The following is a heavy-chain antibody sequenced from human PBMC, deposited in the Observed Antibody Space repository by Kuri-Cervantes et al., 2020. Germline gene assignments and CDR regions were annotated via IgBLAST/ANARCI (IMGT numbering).Heavy chain of an antibody. J-gene: IGHJ4*02. D-gene: IGHD3-3*01. CDR1: GFTFSSYA. CDR2: ISYDGSNK. Sequence: GGSLRLSCAASGFTFSSYAMHWVRQAPGKGLEWVAVISYDGSNKYYADSVKGRFTISRDNSKNTLYLQMNSLRAEDTAVYYCAKDEQEWFETWGYWGQGTLVTVSS. V-gene: IGHV3-30-3*01. CDR3: AKDEQEWFETWGY.